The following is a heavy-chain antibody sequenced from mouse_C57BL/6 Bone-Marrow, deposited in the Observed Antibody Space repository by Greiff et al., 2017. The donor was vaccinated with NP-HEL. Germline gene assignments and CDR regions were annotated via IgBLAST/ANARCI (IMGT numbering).Heavy chain of an antibody. CDR3: ARNGYGNFDY. D-gene: IGHD2-2*01. CDR2: IWRGGST. Sequence: VMLVESGPGLVQPSPSLSITCTVSGFSLTSYGVHWVRQSPGKGLEWLGVIWRGGSTDYNAAFITRLSISKDNSKSQVFFKMNSLQADDTAIDYCARNGYGNFDYWGQGTTLTVSS. CDR1: GFSLTSYG. J-gene: IGHJ2*01. V-gene: IGHV2-2*01.